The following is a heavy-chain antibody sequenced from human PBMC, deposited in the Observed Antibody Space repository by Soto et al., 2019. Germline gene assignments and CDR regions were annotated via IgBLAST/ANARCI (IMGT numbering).Heavy chain of an antibody. V-gene: IGHV4-34*01. J-gene: IGHJ4*02. Sequence: PSETLSLTCAVYGGSFGGYYWSWIRQPPGKGLEWIGEINHSGSTNYNPSLKSRVTISVDTSKNQFSLKLSSVTAADTAVYYCAGSRGPAAVDYWGQGTLVTVSS. CDR2: INHSGST. CDR1: GGSFGGYY. D-gene: IGHD2-2*01. CDR3: AGSRGPAAVDY.